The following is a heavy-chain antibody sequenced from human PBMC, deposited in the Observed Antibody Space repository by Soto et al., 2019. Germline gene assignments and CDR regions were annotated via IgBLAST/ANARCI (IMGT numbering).Heavy chain of an antibody. D-gene: IGHD3-10*01. Sequence: GGSLRLSCAASGFTFGTTDMSLVRQAPGEGLEWVSTIDGSGGITYYADSVKGRFTISRDNSRNTVYLQMNSLRGDDTTLYYCVKNSGWFNTWGQGALVTVSS. CDR2: IDGSGGIT. V-gene: IGHV3-23*01. CDR3: VKNSGWFNT. J-gene: IGHJ5*02. CDR1: GFTFGTTD.